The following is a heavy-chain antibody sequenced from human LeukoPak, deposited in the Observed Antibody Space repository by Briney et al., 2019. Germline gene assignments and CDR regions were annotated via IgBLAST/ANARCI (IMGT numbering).Heavy chain of an antibody. Sequence: SETLSLTCTVSGGSISSSSYYWGWIRQPPGKGLEWIGSIYYSGDTYYNPSLKSRRVTISVDTSKNQFSLRLSSVTAADTAVYYCARHQWHYYYYMGVWGKGSTVTVAS. D-gene: IGHD6-19*01. CDR3: ARHQWHYYYYMGV. V-gene: IGHV4-39*01. J-gene: IGHJ6*03. CDR1: GGSISSSSYY. CDR2: IYYSGDT.